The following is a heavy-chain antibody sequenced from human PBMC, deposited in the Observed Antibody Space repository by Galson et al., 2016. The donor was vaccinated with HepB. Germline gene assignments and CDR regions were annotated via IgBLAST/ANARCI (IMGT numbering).Heavy chain of an antibody. CDR3: ARDGHCTSKSCYIRPFKLSGMDV. CDR1: GYNFDSYG. J-gene: IGHJ6*02. V-gene: IGHV1-18*04. CDR2: ATTYSSYT. Sequence: SVKVSCKASGYNFDSYGVSWVRQAPGQGLEWMGWATTYSSYTQYADNVQDRISMTMEASTTTAYMELKSLRPDDSAVYYCARDGHCTSKSCYIRPFKLSGMDVWGQGTTVIVSS. D-gene: IGHD2-2*02.